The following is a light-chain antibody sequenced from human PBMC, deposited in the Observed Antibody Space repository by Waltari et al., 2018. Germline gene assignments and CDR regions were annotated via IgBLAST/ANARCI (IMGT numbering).Light chain of an antibody. CDR1: TSDVGSYDL. V-gene: IGLV2-23*02. J-gene: IGLJ1*01. CDR3: CSYAGRGTYV. Sequence: QSALTQPASVSGTPGQSITISCTGTTSDVGSYDLVSWYQQPPGEAPKLLICEVFKRPPDIFSRFSGSKSGSTASLTISGRQPEDEADYYCCSYAGRGTYVFGSGTKVTVL. CDR2: EVF.